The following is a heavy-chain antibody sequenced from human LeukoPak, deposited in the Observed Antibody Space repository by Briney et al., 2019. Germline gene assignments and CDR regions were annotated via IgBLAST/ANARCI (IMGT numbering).Heavy chain of an antibody. CDR1: GGSISSGGYS. Sequence: SQTLSLTCAVSGGSISSGGYSWSWIRQPPGKGLEWIGYIYHSGSTYYNPSLKSRVTISVDTSKNQFSLKLSSVTAADTAVYYCARAYYVWGSYRSRPFDYWGQGTLVTVSS. D-gene: IGHD3-16*02. J-gene: IGHJ4*02. V-gene: IGHV4-30-2*01. CDR2: IYHSGST. CDR3: ARAYYVWGSYRSRPFDY.